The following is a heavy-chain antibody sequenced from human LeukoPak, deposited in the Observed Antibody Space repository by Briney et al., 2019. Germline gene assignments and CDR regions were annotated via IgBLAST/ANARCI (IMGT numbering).Heavy chain of an antibody. CDR3: ARLAVAGLSEGY. CDR2: IYYSGST. CDR1: SDSLSSYY. Sequence: SETLSLTCAVYSDSLSSYYRSWIRQPPGKGLEWIASIYYSGSTYYNPSLKSRVTISVDTSRNQFSLKLSSMTAADKAVYYCARLAVAGLSEGYWGQGTLVIVSS. D-gene: IGHD6-19*01. V-gene: IGHV4-59*05. J-gene: IGHJ4*01.